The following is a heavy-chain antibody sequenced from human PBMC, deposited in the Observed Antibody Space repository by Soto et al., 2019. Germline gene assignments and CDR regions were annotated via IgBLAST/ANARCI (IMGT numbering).Heavy chain of an antibody. CDR3: AKVASAVAGPYYYYGMDV. CDR2: ISYDGSNK. V-gene: IGHV3-30*18. J-gene: IGHJ6*02. D-gene: IGHD6-19*01. CDR1: GFTFSSYG. Sequence: PGGSLRLSCAASGFTFSSYGMHWVRQAPGKGLEWVAVISYDGSNKYYADSVKGRFTISRDNSKNTLYLQMNSLRAEDTAVYYCAKVASAVAGPYYYYGMDVWGQGTTVTVSS.